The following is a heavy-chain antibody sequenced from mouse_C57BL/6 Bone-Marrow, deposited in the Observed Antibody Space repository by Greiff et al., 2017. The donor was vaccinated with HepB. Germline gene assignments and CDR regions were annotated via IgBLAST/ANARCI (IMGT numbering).Heavy chain of an antibody. J-gene: IGHJ3*01. CDR2: INPNNGGT. Sequence: VQLQQSGPELVKPGASVKISCKASGYTFTDYYMNWVKQSHGKSLEWIGDINPNNGGTSYNQKFKGKATLTVDKSSSTAYMELRSLTSEDSAVYYCARWDGSSYRFAYWGQGTLVTVSA. CDR1: GYTFTDYY. CDR3: ARWDGSSYRFAY. D-gene: IGHD1-1*01. V-gene: IGHV1-26*01.